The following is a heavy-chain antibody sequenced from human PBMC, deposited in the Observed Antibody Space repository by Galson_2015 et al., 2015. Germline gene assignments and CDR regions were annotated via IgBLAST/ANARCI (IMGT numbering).Heavy chain of an antibody. Sequence: RLSCAAAGFTFSSYAMGFSSYAMSWVRQAPGKGLEWVSAISYSGGSTYYADSVKGRFTISRDNSKNTLYLQMNSLRAEDTAVYYCAKGLGGYDFPCYYYGMDVWGQGTTVTVSS. CDR3: AKGLGGYDFPCYYYGMDV. J-gene: IGHJ6*02. D-gene: IGHD5-12*01. V-gene: IGHV3-23*01. CDR2: ISYSGGST. CDR1: GFTFSSYAMGFSSYA.